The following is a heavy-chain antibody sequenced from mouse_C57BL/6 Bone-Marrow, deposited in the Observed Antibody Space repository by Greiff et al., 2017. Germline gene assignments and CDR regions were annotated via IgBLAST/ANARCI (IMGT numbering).Heavy chain of an antibody. CDR1: GFTFSSYT. V-gene: IGHV5-9*01. CDR2: ISGGGGNT. Sequence: DVKLVESGGGLVKPGGSLKLSCAASGFTFSSYTMSWVRQTPEKRLEWVATISGGGGNTYYPDSVKGRFTISRDNAKNTLYLQMSSLRSEDTALYYCARGVYYDYDGEFAYWGQGTLVTVSA. CDR3: ARGVYYDYDGEFAY. J-gene: IGHJ3*01. D-gene: IGHD2-4*01.